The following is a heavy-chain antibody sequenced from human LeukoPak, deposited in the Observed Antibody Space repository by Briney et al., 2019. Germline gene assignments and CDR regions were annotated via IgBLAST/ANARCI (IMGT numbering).Heavy chain of an antibody. CDR1: GGSISSYY. V-gene: IGHV4-59*04. CDR2: IYYSGST. Sequence: SETLSLTCTVSGGSISSYYLNWIRQPPGKGLEWIGYIYYSGSTYYNPSLESRITMSVDKSKNQFSLKLTSVTAADTAVYYCASSIDFWSGYYLDYWGQGTLVTVSS. J-gene: IGHJ4*02. D-gene: IGHD3-3*01. CDR3: ASSIDFWSGYYLDY.